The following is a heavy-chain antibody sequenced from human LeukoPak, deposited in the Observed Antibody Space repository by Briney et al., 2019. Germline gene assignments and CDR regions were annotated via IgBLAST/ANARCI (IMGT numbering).Heavy chain of an antibody. D-gene: IGHD5-18*01. CDR3: ARDKGYGYGGYYYMDV. J-gene: IGHJ6*03. CDR1: GFTFSSYS. CDR2: ISRSSSTI. V-gene: IGHV3-48*01. Sequence: GGSLRLSCAASGFTFSSYSMNWVRQAPGKGLEWVSYISRSSSTIYYADSVKGRFTISRDNAKNSLYLQMNSLRAEDTAVYYCARDKGYGYGGYYYMDVWGKGTTVTVSS.